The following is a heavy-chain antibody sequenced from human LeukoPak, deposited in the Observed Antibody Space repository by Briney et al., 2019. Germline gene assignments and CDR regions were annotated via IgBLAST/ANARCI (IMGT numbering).Heavy chain of an antibody. J-gene: IGHJ4*01. CDR3: ARARGAVAIDY. D-gene: IGHD6-19*01. V-gene: IGHV4-34*01. CDR1: GGSFSGYY. Sequence: SETLSLTCAVSGGSFSGYYWSWIRQPPGKGLEWIGEINHSGSTNYNPSLKSRVTISVDTSKNQFSLKLSSVTAADTAVYYCARARGAVAIDYWGQEPWSPSPQ. CDR2: INHSGST.